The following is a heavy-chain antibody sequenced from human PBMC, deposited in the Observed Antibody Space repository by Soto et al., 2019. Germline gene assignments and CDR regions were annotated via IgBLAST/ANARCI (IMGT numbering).Heavy chain of an antibody. CDR1: GGSISSYY. V-gene: IGHV4-4*07. CDR2: IYTSGST. Sequence: ETLSLTCTVSGGSISSYYWSWIRQPSGKGLEWIGRIYTSGSTNYNPSLKSRVTMSVDTSKDQFSLKLSSVTAADTAVYYCARDLKFGQADYWGQGSQVTVSS. J-gene: IGHJ4*02. CDR3: ARDLKFGQADY. D-gene: IGHD3-10*01.